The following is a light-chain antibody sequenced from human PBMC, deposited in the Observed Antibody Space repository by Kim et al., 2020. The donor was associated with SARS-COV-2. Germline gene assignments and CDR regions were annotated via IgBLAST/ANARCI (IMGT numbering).Light chain of an antibody. CDR1: QRVSSY. CDR2: DAS. V-gene: IGKV3-11*01. Sequence: ALSPVERAPLSCRASQRVSSYLAWYQQNPGQAPRLLIYDASNRATGIPARFSGSGSGTDFTLTISSLEPEDFAVYYCQQRSNWPTFGQGTRLEIK. CDR3: QQRSNWPT. J-gene: IGKJ5*01.